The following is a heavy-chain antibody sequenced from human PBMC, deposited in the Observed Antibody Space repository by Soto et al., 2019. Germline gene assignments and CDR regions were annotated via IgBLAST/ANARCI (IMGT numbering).Heavy chain of an antibody. CDR1: GFIFSDFV. J-gene: IGHJ5*02. V-gene: IGHV3-73*01. Sequence: EVQLVESGGGLVQPGNSLQLSCAASGFIFSDFVIHWVRQAPGKGLEWVGRIRRKVNSYATAYTASVNGRFAISRDDSRDTAYLQMNSLQVEDTALYYCTRGGSNTWRFDPWGQGTLVIVSS. CDR2: IRRKVNSYAT. CDR3: TRGGSNTWRFDP. D-gene: IGHD7-27*01.